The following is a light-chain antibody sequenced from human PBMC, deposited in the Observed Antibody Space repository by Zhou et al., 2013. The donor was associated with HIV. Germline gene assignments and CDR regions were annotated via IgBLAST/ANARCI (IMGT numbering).Light chain of an antibody. CDR2: KAS. J-gene: IGKJ2*01. Sequence: DIQMTQSRSTLSASVGDRVTITCRASQSISNWLAWYQQKPGKAPKLLIYKASTLKSGVPSRFSGSGSGTEFTLTISSMQPDDFATYYCQQYQNYSPYTFGQGTKLEIK. CDR3: QQYQNYSPYT. V-gene: IGKV1-5*03. CDR1: QSISNW.